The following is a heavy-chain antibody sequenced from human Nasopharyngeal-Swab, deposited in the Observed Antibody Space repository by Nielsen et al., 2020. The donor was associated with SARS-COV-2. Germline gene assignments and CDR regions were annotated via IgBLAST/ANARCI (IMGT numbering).Heavy chain of an antibody. Sequence: RQAPGKGPEWIGRIYTSGSTNYNPSLKSRVTMSVDTSKNQFSLKLSSVTAADTAVYYCARGSLWGVEVRGELGYWGQGTLVTVSS. CDR2: IYTSGST. V-gene: IGHV4-4*07. D-gene: IGHD3-10*01. CDR3: ARGSLWGVEVRGELGY. J-gene: IGHJ4*02.